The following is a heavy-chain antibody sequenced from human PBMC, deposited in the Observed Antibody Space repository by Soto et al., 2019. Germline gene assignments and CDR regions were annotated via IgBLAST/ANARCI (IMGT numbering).Heavy chain of an antibody. D-gene: IGHD6-19*01. V-gene: IGHV4-4*02. CDR3: ARSLGWYAIDY. CDR1: GVSIGSNYY. CDR2: MSHIGSG. J-gene: IGHJ4*02. Sequence: QVLLQESGPGLVQPSGTLSLSCVVSGVSIGSNYYWGWVRQPPGKGLEGLGEMSHIGSGNYNPSLKSRVIISMDKSQNQFSLKLNSVTAADTAVYYCARSLGWYAIDYWGQGTLVIVSS.